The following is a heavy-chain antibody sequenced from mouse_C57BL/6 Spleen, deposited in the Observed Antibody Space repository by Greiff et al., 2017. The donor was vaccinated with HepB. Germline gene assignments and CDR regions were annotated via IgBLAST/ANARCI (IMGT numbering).Heavy chain of an antibody. V-gene: IGHV1-59*01. J-gene: IGHJ4*01. Sequence: QVQLQQPGAELVRPGTSVKLSCKASGYTFTSYWMHWVKQRPGQGLEWIGVIDPSDSYTNYNQKFKGKATLTVDTSSSTAYMQLSSLTSEDSAVYYCARHYGSSPYYAMDYWGQGTSVTVSS. CDR1: GYTFTSYW. CDR2: IDPSDSYT. D-gene: IGHD1-1*01. CDR3: ARHYGSSPYYAMDY.